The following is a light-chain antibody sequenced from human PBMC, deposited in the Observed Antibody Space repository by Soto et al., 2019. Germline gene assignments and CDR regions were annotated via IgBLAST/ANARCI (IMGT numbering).Light chain of an antibody. J-gene: IGKJ3*01. CDR3: QQHLNF. Sequence: DIVLTQSPATLSLSPGERATLSCRASQSVSSKLAGYQQIPGQAPRLLIYDASNRATGIPARFSGSGSGTDFTLTISSLEPEDFAIYYCQQHLNFFGPGTKVEI. V-gene: IGKV3-11*01. CDR2: DAS. CDR1: QSVSSK.